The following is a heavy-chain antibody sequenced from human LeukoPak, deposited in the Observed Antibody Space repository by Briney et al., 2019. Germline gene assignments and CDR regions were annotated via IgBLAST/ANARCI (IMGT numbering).Heavy chain of an antibody. CDR2: ISWNSGSI. Sequence: GGSLRLSCAASGFTFSSYSMNWVRQAPGKGLEWVSGISWNSGSIGYADSVKGRFTISRDNAKNSLYLQMNSLRAEDTAVYYCARDKYWGQGTLVTVSS. J-gene: IGHJ4*02. V-gene: IGHV3-9*01. CDR1: GFTFSSYS. CDR3: ARDKY.